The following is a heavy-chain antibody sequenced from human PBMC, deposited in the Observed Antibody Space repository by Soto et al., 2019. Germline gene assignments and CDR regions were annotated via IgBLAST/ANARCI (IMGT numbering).Heavy chain of an antibody. V-gene: IGHV3-23*01. CDR2: ISGSGGST. Sequence: HPGGSLRLSCAAFGFTFSSYAMSWVRQAPGKGLEWVSAISGSGGSTYYADSVKGRFTISRDNSKNTLYLQMNSLRAEDTAVYYCAKTPAADEDWFDPWGQGTLVTVSS. CDR1: GFTFSSYA. CDR3: AKTPAADEDWFDP. J-gene: IGHJ5*02. D-gene: IGHD6-13*01.